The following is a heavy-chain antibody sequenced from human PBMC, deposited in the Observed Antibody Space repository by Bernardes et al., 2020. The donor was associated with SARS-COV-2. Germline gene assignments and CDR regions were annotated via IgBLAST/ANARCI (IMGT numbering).Heavy chain of an antibody. CDR3: ARDLGIAVAGTGVLYGMDV. CDR1: GYTFTSYG. D-gene: IGHD6-19*01. CDR2: ISAYNGNT. V-gene: IGHV1-18*01. Sequence: ASVKVSCKASGYTFTSYGISWVRQAPGQGLEWMGWISAYNGNTNYAQKLQGRVTMTTDTSTSTAYMELRSLRSDDTAVYYCARDLGIAVAGTGVLYGMDVWGQGTTVTVSS. J-gene: IGHJ6*02.